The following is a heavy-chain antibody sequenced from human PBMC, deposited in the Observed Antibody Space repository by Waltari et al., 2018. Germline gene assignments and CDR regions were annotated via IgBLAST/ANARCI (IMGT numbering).Heavy chain of an antibody. CDR3: ARDLDSDPSDEYYYYGMDL. D-gene: IGHD1-1*01. J-gene: IGHJ6*02. Sequence: EEQLVESGGGVVQPGGSLRLSCAVSGFTFNTYSLNWVRQAPGKGLEWVSYISSSGSTIYDADSVKGRFTISRDNPKKSLYLQMNRLRAEDTAVYYCARDLDSDPSDEYYYYGMDLWGQGTTVTVSS. CDR2: ISSSGSTI. V-gene: IGHV3-48*01. CDR1: GFTFNTYS.